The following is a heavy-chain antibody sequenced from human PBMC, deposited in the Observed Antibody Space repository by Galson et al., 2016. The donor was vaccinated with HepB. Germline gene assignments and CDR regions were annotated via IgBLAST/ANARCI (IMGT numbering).Heavy chain of an antibody. CDR2: IKQDGSEK. J-gene: IGHJ4*02. V-gene: IGHV3-7*01. CDR3: ASSGGTWFSAH. D-gene: IGHD3-10*01. Sequence: SLRLSCAASGFTFHTYWMSWVRQAPGKGLEWVANIKQDGSEKYYVGSVRSRFTISRDNANNSLYLQMNSLRAEDTAVYYCASSGGTWFSAHWGQGTLVTVSS. CDR1: GFTFHTYW.